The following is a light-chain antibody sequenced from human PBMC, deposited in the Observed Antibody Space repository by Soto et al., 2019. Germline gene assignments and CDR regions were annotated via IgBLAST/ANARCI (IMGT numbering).Light chain of an antibody. CDR3: QQYGSSLYT. CDR2: GAS. J-gene: IGKJ2*01. Sequence: EIVLTQSPGTLSLSPGERVILSCRASQSIASTYLTWYQQKPGQAPRLLIYGASRRATGIPDRFSGSGSGTDFSLTISRLEPEDFAVYYCQQYGSSLYTFGQGTKLDIK. V-gene: IGKV3-20*01. CDR1: QSIASTY.